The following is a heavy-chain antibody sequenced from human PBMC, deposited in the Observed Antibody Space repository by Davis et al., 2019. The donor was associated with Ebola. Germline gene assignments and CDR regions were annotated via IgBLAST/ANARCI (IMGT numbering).Heavy chain of an antibody. J-gene: IGHJ4*02. D-gene: IGHD1-26*01. CDR3: ATDRVGAPTGYFDY. V-gene: IGHV3-21*06. CDR2: ISSRSTYI. Sequence: GESLKISCAASGSPLSTYSMNWVRQAPGKGLEWVSSISSRSTYIYYADSLKGRITISRDNAKNSLYLQMNSLRAEDTAVYYCATDRVGAPTGYFDYWGQGILVTVSS. CDR1: GSPLSTYS.